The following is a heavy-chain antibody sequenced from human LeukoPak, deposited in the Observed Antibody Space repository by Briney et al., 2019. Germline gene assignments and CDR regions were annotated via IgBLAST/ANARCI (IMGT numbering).Heavy chain of an antibody. V-gene: IGHV5-51*01. CDR3: ARQVRHCSGGTCYPNYFDF. D-gene: IGHD2-15*01. Sequence: ESLKISCKDSGYIFSNYWIGWVRQMSGKGLGWMGILYPGDSDTKYSPSFQGQVTISADKSISTAYLQWCSLKASDTAMYYCARQVRHCSGGTCYPNYFDFWGQGTLVTVSS. CDR1: GYIFSNYW. J-gene: IGHJ4*02. CDR2: LYPGDSDT.